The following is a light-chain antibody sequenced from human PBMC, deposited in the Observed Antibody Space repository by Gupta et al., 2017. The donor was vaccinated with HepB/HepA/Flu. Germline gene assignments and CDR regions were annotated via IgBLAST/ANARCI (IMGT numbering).Light chain of an antibody. CDR1: QSVSSSY. CDR3: QQYGSSPPVT. V-gene: IGKV3-20*01. Sequence: DIELTQSPGTSSLSPGERATLSCRASQSVSSSYLAWYQQKPGQAPRLLIYGASSRATGVPDRFSGSGSGTYFTLTISRLEPEDFAVYYCQQYGSSPPVTFGGGTKVEIK. J-gene: IGKJ4*01. CDR2: GAS.